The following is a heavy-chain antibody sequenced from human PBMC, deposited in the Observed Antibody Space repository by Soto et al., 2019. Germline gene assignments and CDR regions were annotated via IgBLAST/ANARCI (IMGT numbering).Heavy chain of an antibody. J-gene: IGHJ6*02. V-gene: IGHV1-69*13. D-gene: IGHD3-16*01. Sequence: SVKVSCKASGGTFSSYAISWVRQAPGQGLEWMGGIIPIFGTANYAQKFQGRVTITADESTSTAYMELSSLGSEDTAVYYCARVGVRGSDYYYYYGMDVWGQGTTVTVSS. CDR1: GGTFSSYA. CDR3: ARVGVRGSDYYYYYGMDV. CDR2: IIPIFGTA.